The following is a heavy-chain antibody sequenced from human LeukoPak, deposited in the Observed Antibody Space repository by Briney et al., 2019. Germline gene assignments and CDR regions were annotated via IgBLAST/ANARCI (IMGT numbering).Heavy chain of an antibody. V-gene: IGHV1-46*01. CDR2: INPSGGST. CDR3: ARELSGGYFDY. J-gene: IGHJ4*02. Sequence: ASVKVSCRASGYTFTRYYMRWVRQAPGQGLEWMGIINPSGGSTSYAQKFQGRVTMTRDTSTSTVYMELSSLRSEDTAVYYCARELSGGYFDYWGQGTLVTVSS. D-gene: IGHD7-27*01. CDR1: GYTFTRYY.